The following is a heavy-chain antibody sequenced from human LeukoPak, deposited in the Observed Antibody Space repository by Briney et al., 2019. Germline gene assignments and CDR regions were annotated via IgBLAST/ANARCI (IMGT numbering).Heavy chain of an antibody. J-gene: IGHJ4*02. CDR1: GFTFSTYV. Sequence: GGSLRLSCAASGFTFSTYVLHWVRQAPGKGLEWVAVISHDGSEKYYADSVKGRFTISRDNAKNSLFLQMNSLRGEDTAIYYCARHLAGDSLYRHFDYWGQGTLVTVSS. V-gene: IGHV3-30*03. CDR3: ARHLAGDSLYRHFDY. D-gene: IGHD5/OR15-5a*01. CDR2: ISHDGSEK.